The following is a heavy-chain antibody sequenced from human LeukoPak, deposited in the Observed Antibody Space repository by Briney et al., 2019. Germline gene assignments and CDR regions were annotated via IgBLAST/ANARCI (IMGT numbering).Heavy chain of an antibody. D-gene: IGHD6-13*01. Sequence: GGSLRLSCAASGFTFSSFWMTWVRQAPGKGLEWVANIERDGSKKTYVDSVKGRFTISRDNAKNSPYLQMSSLRAEDTAVYYCATAPAAADSCWGQGTLVAVSS. CDR2: IERDGSKK. J-gene: IGHJ4*02. CDR1: GFTFSSFW. CDR3: ATAPAAADSC. V-gene: IGHV3-7*01.